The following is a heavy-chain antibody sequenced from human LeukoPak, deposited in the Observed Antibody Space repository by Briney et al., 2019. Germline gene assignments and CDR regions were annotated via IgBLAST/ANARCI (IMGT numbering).Heavy chain of an antibody. J-gene: IGHJ6*03. Sequence: SETLSLTCAVYGGSFSGYYWSWIRQPPGKGLEWIGEINHSGSTNYNPSLKSRVTISVDTSKNQFSLKLSSVTAADTAVYYCARTYCGGDCRGYYYSYYMDVWGRGTTVTISS. CDR2: INHSGST. D-gene: IGHD2-21*02. V-gene: IGHV4-34*01. CDR1: GGSFSGYY. CDR3: ARTYCGGDCRGYYYSYYMDV.